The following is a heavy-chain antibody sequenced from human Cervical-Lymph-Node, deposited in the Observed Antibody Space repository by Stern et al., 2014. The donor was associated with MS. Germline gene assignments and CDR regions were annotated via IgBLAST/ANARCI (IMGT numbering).Heavy chain of an antibody. CDR3: ASNHPYYFYYAVDV. Sequence: QVKLLESGAAVMKPGPSVKLSCKVSGGTFNNYAITWVRQAPGQGIAWLGGIIPIFDTPNDAQKFQGRVTITADESTTTVYMELTSLRSEDTAVYYCASNHPYYFYYAVDVWGQGTTVTVSS. CDR1: GGTFNNYA. J-gene: IGHJ6*02. V-gene: IGHV1-69*01. D-gene: IGHD3-10*01. CDR2: IIPIFDTP.